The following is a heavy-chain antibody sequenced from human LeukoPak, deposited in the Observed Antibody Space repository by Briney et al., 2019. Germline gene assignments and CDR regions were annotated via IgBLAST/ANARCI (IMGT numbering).Heavy chain of an antibody. D-gene: IGHD4-17*01. CDR3: ARRGPVTTIGAQDY. CDR2: IYYSGST. V-gene: IGHV4-39*01. CDR1: GGSISSSSYY. Sequence: SETLSLTCTVSGGSISSSSYYWGWIRQPPGRGLEWIGSIYYSGSTYYNPSLKSRVTISVDTSKNQFSLKLSSVTAADTAVYYCARRGPVTTIGAQDYWGQGTLVTVSS. J-gene: IGHJ4*02.